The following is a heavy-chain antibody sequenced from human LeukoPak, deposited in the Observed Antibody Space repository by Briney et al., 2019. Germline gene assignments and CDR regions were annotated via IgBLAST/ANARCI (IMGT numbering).Heavy chain of an antibody. J-gene: IGHJ6*02. CDR2: IIPIFGIA. CDR3: ARDPLDTGEGSLPRAYYYYGMDV. V-gene: IGHV1-69*04. D-gene: IGHD1-26*01. Sequence: GSSVMVSCKASGGTFSSYAISWVRQAPGQGLEWMGRIIPIFGIANYAQKFQGRVTITADKSTSTAYMELSSLRSEDTAVYYCARDPLDTGEGSLPRAYYYYGMDVWGQGTTVTVSS. CDR1: GGTFSSYA.